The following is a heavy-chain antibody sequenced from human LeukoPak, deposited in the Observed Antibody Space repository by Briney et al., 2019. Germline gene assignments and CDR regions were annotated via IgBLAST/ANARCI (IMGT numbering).Heavy chain of an antibody. CDR1: GGTFRSYA. CDR3: ARDPYDSSGYYFLYYFDY. Sequence: SVKVSCKASGGTFRSYAISWVRQAPGQGLEWMGRIIPILGIANYAQKFQGRVTITADKSTSTAYMELSSLRSEDTAVYYCARDPYDSSGYYFLYYFDYWGQGTLVTVSS. D-gene: IGHD3-22*01. CDR2: IIPILGIA. V-gene: IGHV1-69*04. J-gene: IGHJ4*02.